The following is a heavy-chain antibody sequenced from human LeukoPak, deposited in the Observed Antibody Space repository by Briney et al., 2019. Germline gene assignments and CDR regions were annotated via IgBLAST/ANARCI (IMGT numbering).Heavy chain of an antibody. CDR1: GGSISSSNW. CDR2: IYHSGST. J-gene: IGHJ5*02. CDR3: ARAGELLHCWFDP. V-gene: IGHV4-4*02. Sequence: SETLSLTCAVSGGSISSSNWWSWVRQPPGKGLEWIGEIYHSGSTNYNPSLKSRVTISVDKSKNQFSLKLSSVTAADTAVYYCARAGELLHCWFDPWGQGTLVTVSS. D-gene: IGHD1-26*01.